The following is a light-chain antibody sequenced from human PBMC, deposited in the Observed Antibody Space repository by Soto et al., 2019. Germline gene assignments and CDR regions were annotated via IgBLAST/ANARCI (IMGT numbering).Light chain of an antibody. CDR3: QQYNSYWT. CDR1: QKSQRW. V-gene: IGKV1-5*03. CDR2: KAS. Sequence: DIQMTPSSFPLSASVGDTGNVTCRASQKSQRWLAWYQQKPGKAPKLLIYKASSLESGVPSRFSGSGSGTEFTLTISSLQPDDFATYYCQQYNSYWTFGQGTKVDIK. J-gene: IGKJ1*01.